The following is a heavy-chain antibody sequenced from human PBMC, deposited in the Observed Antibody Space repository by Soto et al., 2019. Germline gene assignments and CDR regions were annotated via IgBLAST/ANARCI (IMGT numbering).Heavy chain of an antibody. CDR2: ISYDGSNK. V-gene: IGHV3-30-3*01. J-gene: IGHJ6*02. CDR3: ARELAALYPEFYYYGMDV. CDR1: GFTFSSYA. D-gene: IGHD6-13*01. Sequence: GGSLRLSCAASGFTFSSYAMHWVRQVPGKGLEWVAVISYDGSNKYYADSVNGRFTISRDNSKNTRYLQMNSRRAEDTAVYYCARELAALYPEFYYYGMDVWGQGTTVTVSS.